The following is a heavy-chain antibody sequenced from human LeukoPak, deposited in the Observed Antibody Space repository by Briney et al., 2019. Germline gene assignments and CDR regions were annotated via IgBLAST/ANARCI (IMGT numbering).Heavy chain of an antibody. CDR1: GFTFSSYA. V-gene: IGHV3-23*01. J-gene: IGHJ3*02. D-gene: IGHD3-16*02. CDR3: AKPIVITFGGVIAPDDAFDI. Sequence: GGSLRLSCAASGFTFSSYAMSWVRQAPGKGLEWVSAISGSGGSTYYADSVKGRFTISRDNSKNTLYLQMNSLRAEDTAVYYCAKPIVITFGGVIAPDDAFDIWGQGTMVTVSS. CDR2: ISGSGGST.